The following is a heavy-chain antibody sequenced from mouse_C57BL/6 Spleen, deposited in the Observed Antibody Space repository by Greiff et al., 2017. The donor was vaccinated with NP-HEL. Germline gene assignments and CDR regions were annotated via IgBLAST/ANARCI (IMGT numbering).Heavy chain of an antibody. D-gene: IGHD1-1*01. CDR2: ISTYYGDA. Sequence: QVQLQQSGPELVRPGVSVKISCKGSGYTFTDYAMHWVKQSHAKSLEWIGVISTYYGDASYNQKFKDKATMTADKSSSTAYMQLSSLTSEDSAVYFCARSNYYGSSYERVPDYWGQGTTLTVSS. CDR1: GYTFTDYA. CDR3: ARSNYYGSSYERVPDY. J-gene: IGHJ2*01. V-gene: IGHV1-67*01.